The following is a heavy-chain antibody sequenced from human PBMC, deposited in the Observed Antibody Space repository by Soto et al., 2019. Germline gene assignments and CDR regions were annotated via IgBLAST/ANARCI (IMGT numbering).Heavy chain of an antibody. V-gene: IGHV4-39*01. CDR3: ARRYGWLYFDY. CDR2: IFYSGST. J-gene: IGHJ4*02. D-gene: IGHD6-19*01. Sequence: SENLSLTCTVSGDSSSSSNDFWGWIRQPPGKGLEWIGTIFYSGSTYYNPSLKSRVTISVDTSKNQFSLRLISVTAADTALYYCARRYGWLYFDYWGQGSLVTVSS. CDR1: GDSSSSSNDF.